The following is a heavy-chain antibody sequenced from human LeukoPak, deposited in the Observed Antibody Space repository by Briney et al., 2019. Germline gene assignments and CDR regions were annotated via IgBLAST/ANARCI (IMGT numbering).Heavy chain of an antibody. Sequence: SETLSLTCTVSGVSSKNKFFFWGWVRQSPGTGLEWIGSVFYNGDTFYNPSLKSRASISIDMSQSHFSLELTSVTAADTAVYFCARHMPSSTRVRLDPWGPEILVTVSS. V-gene: IGHV4-39*01. CDR1: GVSSKNKFFF. CDR3: ARHMPSSTRVRLDP. J-gene: IGHJ5*02. CDR2: VFYNGDT. D-gene: IGHD2-2*01.